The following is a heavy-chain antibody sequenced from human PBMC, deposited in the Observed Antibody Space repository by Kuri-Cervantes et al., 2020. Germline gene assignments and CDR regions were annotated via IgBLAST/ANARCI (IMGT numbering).Heavy chain of an antibody. Sequence: SETLSLTCTVSGGSISSYYWSWIRQHPGKGLEWIGYIYYSGSTYYNPPLKSRVTISLDTSKNQFSLKLSSVTAADTAVYYFARGRWEELAIFDYWGQGTLVTVSS. J-gene: IGHJ4*02. D-gene: IGHD1-26*01. V-gene: IGHV4-59*06. CDR1: GGSISSYY. CDR3: ARGRWEELAIFDY. CDR2: IYYSGST.